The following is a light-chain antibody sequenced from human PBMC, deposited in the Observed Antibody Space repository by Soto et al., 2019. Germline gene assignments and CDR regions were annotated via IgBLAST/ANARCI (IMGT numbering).Light chain of an antibody. Sequence: EIVMTQSPATLSVSPGERATLPCRASQSVSNNLAWYQKKPGQAPWLLIYGASTRATGIPARFSGSGSGTEFTLTISSLQSEYFAFYYCQQYKNWWTFGQGTRVDIK. CDR1: QSVSNN. V-gene: IGKV3-15*01. CDR3: QQYKNWWT. J-gene: IGKJ1*01. CDR2: GAS.